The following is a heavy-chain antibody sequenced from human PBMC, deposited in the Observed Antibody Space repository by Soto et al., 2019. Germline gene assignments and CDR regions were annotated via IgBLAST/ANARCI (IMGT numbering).Heavy chain of an antibody. CDR3: AKDLDYSGYKRPLDY. CDR2: ISGSGINT. J-gene: IGHJ4*02. Sequence: EVLLLESGGGLVQPGGSLRLSCAASGFTFSTYGMAWVRQAPGKGLEWVSSISGSGINTYYADSVKGQFTISRDNSKNTLDLQMNSLRAEDTALYSCAKDLDYSGYKRPLDYWGQGTQVTVSS. V-gene: IGHV3-23*01. D-gene: IGHD5-12*01. CDR1: GFTFSTYG.